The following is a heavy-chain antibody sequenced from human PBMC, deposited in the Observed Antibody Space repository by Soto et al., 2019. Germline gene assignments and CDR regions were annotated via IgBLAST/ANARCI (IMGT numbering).Heavy chain of an antibody. CDR3: ARDEEGFGELDYYYYGMDV. CDR2: ISSSSSTI. V-gene: IGHV3-48*02. J-gene: IGHJ6*02. D-gene: IGHD3-10*01. CDR1: GFTFSSYS. Sequence: GGSLRLSCAASGFTFSSYSMNWVRQAPGKGLEWVSYISSSSSTIYYADSVKGRFTISRDNAKNSLYLQMNSLRDEDTAVYYCARDEEGFGELDYYYYGMDVWGQGTKVTVSS.